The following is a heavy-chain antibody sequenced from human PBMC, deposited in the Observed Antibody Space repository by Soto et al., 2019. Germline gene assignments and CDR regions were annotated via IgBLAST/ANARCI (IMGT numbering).Heavy chain of an antibody. Sequence: EVQLVESGGGLVQPGGSLRLSCAASGFTFSSYSMNWVRQAPGKGLEWVSYISSSSSTIYYADSVKGRFTISRDNAKNSLYLQMNSLRAEDTAVYYCARGRITIFGVVINYFDYWGQGTLVTVSS. CDR1: GFTFSSYS. V-gene: IGHV3-48*01. CDR2: ISSSSSTI. J-gene: IGHJ4*02. CDR3: ARGRITIFGVVINYFDY. D-gene: IGHD3-3*01.